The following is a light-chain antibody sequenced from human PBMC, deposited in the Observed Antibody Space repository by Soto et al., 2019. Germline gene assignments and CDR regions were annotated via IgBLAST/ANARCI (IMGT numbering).Light chain of an antibody. CDR1: QGISSY. CDR2: AAS. V-gene: IGKV1-8*01. Sequence: AIRMTQSPASRSASTGDRVTITCRASQGISSYLAWYQQKPGKAXKLLIYAASTLQSGVPSGFSGIVSGTDFTLTISCLQPEDFANYYCQQANRFPPIGFVQGTRLEIK. CDR3: QQANRFPPIG. J-gene: IGKJ5*01.